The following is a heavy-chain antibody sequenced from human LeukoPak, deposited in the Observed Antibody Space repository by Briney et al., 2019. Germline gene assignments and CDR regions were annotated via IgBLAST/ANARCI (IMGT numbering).Heavy chain of an antibody. CDR3: TTDHQTTVSPYYYYYYMDV. CDR1: GFTLSNAW. D-gene: IGHD4-11*01. Sequence: GGSLRLSCAASGFTLSNAWMNWVRQAPSKGLEWVGLIKSKANGETRDYAAPVKGRFTISRDDSKNTLYLQMNSLKTEDTAVYYCTTDHQTTVSPYYYYYYMDVWGKGTTVTVSS. J-gene: IGHJ6*03. CDR2: IKSKANGETR. V-gene: IGHV3-15*01.